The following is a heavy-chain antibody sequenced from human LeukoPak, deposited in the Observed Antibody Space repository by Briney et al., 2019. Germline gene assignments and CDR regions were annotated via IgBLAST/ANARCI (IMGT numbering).Heavy chain of an antibody. CDR1: GDSIITYW. J-gene: IGHJ4*02. CDR3: AGKRLYGGFDY. CDR2: IYLGDSDT. V-gene: IGHV5-51*01. Sequence: GESLKISCEVSGDSIITYWIGWVRQMPGKGLEWMGIIYLGDSDTRYSPSFQGQVTISADKSISTAYLQWSSPKASHTAMYYSAGKRLYGGFDYWGQGTLVTVSS. D-gene: IGHD3-16*01.